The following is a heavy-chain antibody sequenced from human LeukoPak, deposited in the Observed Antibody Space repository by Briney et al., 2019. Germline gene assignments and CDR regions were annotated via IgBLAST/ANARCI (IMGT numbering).Heavy chain of an antibody. D-gene: IGHD1-26*01. V-gene: IGHV3-9*01. J-gene: IGHJ3*02. CDR2: ISLNSGSI. CDR3: AKSGSYYLGAFDI. Sequence: SGISLNSGSIGYADSVKGRFTISRDNAKNSLYLQMNSLRAEDTALYYCAKSGSYYLGAFDIWGQGTMVTVSS.